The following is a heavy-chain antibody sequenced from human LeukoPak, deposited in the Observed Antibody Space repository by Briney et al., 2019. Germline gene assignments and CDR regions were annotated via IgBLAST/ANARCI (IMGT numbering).Heavy chain of an antibody. CDR2: IYYSGST. V-gene: IGHV4-59*05. CDR1: GGSISSYY. Sequence: PSETLSLTCTVSGGSISSYYWSWIRQPPGKGLEWIGSIYYSGSTYYNPSLKSRVTISVDTSKNQFSLKLSSVTAADTAVYYCAFYDFWSGYGYWGQGTLVTVSS. D-gene: IGHD3-3*01. CDR3: AFYDFWSGYGY. J-gene: IGHJ4*02.